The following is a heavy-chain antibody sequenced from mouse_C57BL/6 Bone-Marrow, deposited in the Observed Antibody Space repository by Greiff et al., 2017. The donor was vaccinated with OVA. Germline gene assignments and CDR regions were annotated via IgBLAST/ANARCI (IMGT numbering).Heavy chain of an antibody. J-gene: IGHJ3*01. CDR3: ARHRDSNTGFAY. CDR2: ISSGGSYT. D-gene: IGHD2-5*01. CDR1: GFTFSSYG. V-gene: IGHV5-6*01. Sequence: DVHLVESGGDLVKPGGSLKLSCAASGFTFSSYGMSWVRQTPDKRLEWVATISSGGSYTYYPDRVKGRFTISRENAKNTQYEQMSSLESEDTAIYYCARHRDSNTGFAYWGQGTLVTVSA.